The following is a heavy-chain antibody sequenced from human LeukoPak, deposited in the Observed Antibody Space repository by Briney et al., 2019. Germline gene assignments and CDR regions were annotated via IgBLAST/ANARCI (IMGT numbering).Heavy chain of an antibody. J-gene: IGHJ6*03. V-gene: IGHV3-21*01. Sequence: GGSLRLSCAASGFTYSTYNMNWVRQAPGKGLEWVSSITSSSSYIYYADSVKGRFTISRDNAKSSLYLQMNSLRDEDTAVYYCARDPYSGNYGDYYYYYMDVWGKGTTVTISS. CDR3: ARDPYSGNYGDYYYYYMDV. CDR2: ITSSSSYI. D-gene: IGHD1-26*01. CDR1: GFTYSTYN.